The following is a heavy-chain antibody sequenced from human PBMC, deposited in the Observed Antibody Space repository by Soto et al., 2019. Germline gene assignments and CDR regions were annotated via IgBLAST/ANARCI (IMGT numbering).Heavy chain of an antibody. CDR3: ARDSDGYSP. V-gene: IGHV4-59*01. CDR2: MYNTGST. Sequence: PSETLSLTCTASGGSISSYYWSWIRQPPGKGLEWIGYMYNTGSTIYNPSLKSRVTISVDTSKNQFSLKLNSVAAADTAVYYCARDSDGYSPWGQGTLVTVSS. D-gene: IGHD4-4*01. J-gene: IGHJ4*02. CDR1: GGSISSYY.